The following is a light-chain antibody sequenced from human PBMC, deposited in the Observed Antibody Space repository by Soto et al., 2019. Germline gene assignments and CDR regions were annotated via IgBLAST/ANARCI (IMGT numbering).Light chain of an antibody. CDR2: GAS. CDR3: QQYNNWPLT. Sequence: EIVMTQSPATLSVSPGERATLSCRASQSVSSNLAWYQQKPGQAPRLLIYGASTRATGIPARFSGSGSGTEFTLTISSLQSEDFEVYYCQQYNNWPLTFGGGTKVESK. V-gene: IGKV3-15*01. CDR1: QSVSSN. J-gene: IGKJ4*01.